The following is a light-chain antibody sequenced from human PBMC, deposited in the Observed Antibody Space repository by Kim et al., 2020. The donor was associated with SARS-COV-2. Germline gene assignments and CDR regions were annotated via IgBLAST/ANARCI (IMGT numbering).Light chain of an antibody. V-gene: IGLV1-47*01. CDR1: SSNIGSNY. CDR2: RNN. Sequence: QSVLTQPPSVSGSPGQRVTISCSGSSSNIGSNYVFWYQQHPGTDPKLLIYRNNQRPSGVPDRFSGSNSGTSASLAISGLRSEDEADYYCAAWDDSLSGWVFGGGTQLTVL. J-gene: IGLJ3*02. CDR3: AAWDDSLSGWV.